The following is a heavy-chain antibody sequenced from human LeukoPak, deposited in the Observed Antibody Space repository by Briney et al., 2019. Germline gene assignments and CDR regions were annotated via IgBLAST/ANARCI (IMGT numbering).Heavy chain of an antibody. CDR2: INPSGGST. CDR3: ARGLQETLAWLKAFSAFDI. Sequence: GASVKVSCKASGYTFTSYYMHWVRQAPGQGLEWMGIINPSGGSTSYAQKFQGRVTMTRDTSTSTAYMELRSLRSDDTAVYYCARGLQETLAWLKAFSAFDIWGQGTMVTVSS. CDR1: GYTFTSYY. D-gene: IGHD5-24*01. V-gene: IGHV1-46*01. J-gene: IGHJ3*02.